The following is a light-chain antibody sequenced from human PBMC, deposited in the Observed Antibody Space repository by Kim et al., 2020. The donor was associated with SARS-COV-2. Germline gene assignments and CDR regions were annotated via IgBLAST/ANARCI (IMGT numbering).Light chain of an antibody. Sequence: SPGERATLSCSASQNVASTYLAWYQQKPGQAPRLLIYGASTRASGIPDRFSGSGSGTDFTLTISRLEPEDFAVYYCQQYGRSPPYSFGQGTKLEI. J-gene: IGKJ2*03. CDR2: GAS. V-gene: IGKV3-20*01. CDR1: QNVASTY. CDR3: QQYGRSPPYS.